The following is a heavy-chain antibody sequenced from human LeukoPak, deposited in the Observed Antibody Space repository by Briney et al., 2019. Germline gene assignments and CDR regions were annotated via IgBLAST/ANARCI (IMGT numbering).Heavy chain of an antibody. Sequence: SETLSLTCAVYGGSFSGYYWSWIRQPPGKGLEWIGEINHSGSTNYNPSLKSRVTISVDTSKNQFSLKLSSVTAADTAVYYCARSRGRRITMIVVVIHDAFDIWGQGTMVTVSP. J-gene: IGHJ3*02. CDR1: GGSFSGYY. V-gene: IGHV4-34*01. CDR2: INHSGST. CDR3: ARSRGRRITMIVVVIHDAFDI. D-gene: IGHD3-22*01.